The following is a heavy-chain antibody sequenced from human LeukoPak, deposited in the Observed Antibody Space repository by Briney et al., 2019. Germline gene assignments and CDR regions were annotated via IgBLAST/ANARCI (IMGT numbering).Heavy chain of an antibody. V-gene: IGHV3-30*02. D-gene: IGHD3-22*01. J-gene: IGHJ3*02. CDR1: GFTFSSYG. CDR3: AKGHAYYYDSSGYPDAFDI. CDR2: IRYDGSNK. Sequence: GGSLRLSCAASGFTFSSYGMHWVRQAPGKGLEWVAFIRYDGSNKYYADSVKGRFTVSRDHSKNTLYLQMNSLRAEDTAVYYCAKGHAYYYDSSGYPDAFDIWGQGTMVTVSS.